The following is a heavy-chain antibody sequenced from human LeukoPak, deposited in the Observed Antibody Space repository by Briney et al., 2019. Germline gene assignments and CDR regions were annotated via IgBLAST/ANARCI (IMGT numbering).Heavy chain of an antibody. V-gene: IGHV3-53*01. D-gene: IGHD5-12*01. CDR1: GFTVSSNY. CDR2: IYIGGST. J-gene: IGHJ4*02. CDR3: ARTGLRYSGYVFDY. Sequence: PGGSLRLSCAASGFTVSSNYLSWVRQAPGKGLEWVSVIYIGGSTYYADSVKGRFTISRDNSKNTLYLQMNSLRVEDTAVYYCARTGLRYSGYVFDYWGQGTLVTVSS.